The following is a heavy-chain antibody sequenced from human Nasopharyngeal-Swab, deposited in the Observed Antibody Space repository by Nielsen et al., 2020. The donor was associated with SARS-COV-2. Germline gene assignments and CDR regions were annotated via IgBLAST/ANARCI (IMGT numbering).Heavy chain of an antibody. V-gene: IGHV3-30*18. CDR3: AKDGDGSGSYGDYYYYYMDV. Sequence: GESLKISCAASGFTFSSYGMHWVRQAPGKGLEWVAVISYDGRNKYYADSVKGRFTISRDNSKNTLYLQMNSLRAEDTAVYYCAKDGDGSGSYGDYYYYYMDVWGKGTTVTVSS. D-gene: IGHD3-10*01. CDR1: GFTFSSYG. CDR2: ISYDGRNK. J-gene: IGHJ6*03.